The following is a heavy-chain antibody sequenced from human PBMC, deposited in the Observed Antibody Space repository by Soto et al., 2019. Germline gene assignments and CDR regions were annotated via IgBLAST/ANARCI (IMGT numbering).Heavy chain of an antibody. CDR2: ISSSSSTI. V-gene: IGHV3-48*02. D-gene: IGHD6-19*01. J-gene: IGHJ4*02. CDR3: VREISVAGGHFDY. Sequence: NQESKAPGKGLEWVSSISSSSSTIYYADSVRGRFTISRDNAKNSLYLQMNSLRDEDTAVYYCVREISVAGGHFDYWGQGTLVTVSS.